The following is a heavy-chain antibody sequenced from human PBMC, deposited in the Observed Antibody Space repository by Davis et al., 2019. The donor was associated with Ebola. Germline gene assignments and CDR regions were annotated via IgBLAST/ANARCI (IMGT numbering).Heavy chain of an antibody. CDR3: ARDNIVATTNDAFDI. Sequence: MPSETLSLTCSVSGGFLTNYWWSWIRQPPGKGLEWIGSVYSSGHTDHNPSLKSRVTISVDTSKNQFSLKLSAVTAADTAVYYCARDNIVATTNDAFDIWGQGTMVTVSS. J-gene: IGHJ3*02. D-gene: IGHD5-12*01. V-gene: IGHV4-59*01. CDR1: GGFLTNYW. CDR2: VYSSGHT.